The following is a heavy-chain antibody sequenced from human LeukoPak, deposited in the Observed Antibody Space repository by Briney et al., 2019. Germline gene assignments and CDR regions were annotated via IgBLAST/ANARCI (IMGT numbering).Heavy chain of an antibody. J-gene: IGHJ4*02. D-gene: IGHD2-2*01. CDR1: GYSISSGYY. V-gene: IGHV4-38-2*02. CDR3: ARASLHCSSTSCYILYSSGFDY. CDR2: IYHSGST. Sequence: PSETLSLTXTVSGYSISSGYYWGWIREPPGKGLEWIGSIYHSGSTYYNPSLKSRVTISVDTSKNQFSLKLSSVTAADTAVYYCARASLHCSSTSCYILYSSGFDYWGQGTLVTVSS.